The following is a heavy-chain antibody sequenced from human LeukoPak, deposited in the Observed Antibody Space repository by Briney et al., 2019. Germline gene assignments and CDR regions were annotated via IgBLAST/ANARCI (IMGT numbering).Heavy chain of an antibody. V-gene: IGHV3-74*01. CDR2: INSDGSST. CDR3: ARARAAIFGVVTDAFDI. J-gene: IGHJ3*02. D-gene: IGHD3-3*01. CDR1: GFTFSSYW. Sequence: PGGSLRLSCAASGFTFSSYWMHWVRQAPGKGLVWVSRINSDGSSTSYADSVKGRFTISRDNAKNTLYLQMNSLRAEDTAVYYCARARAAIFGVVTDAFDIWGQGTMVTVSS.